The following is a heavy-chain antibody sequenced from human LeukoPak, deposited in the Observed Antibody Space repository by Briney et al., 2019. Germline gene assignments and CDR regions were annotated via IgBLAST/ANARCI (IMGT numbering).Heavy chain of an antibody. J-gene: IGHJ4*02. D-gene: IGHD2-8*02. V-gene: IGHV4-59*01. Sequence: SETLSLTCTVSGGSISSYYWSWIRQPPGKGLEWIGYIYYSGSTNYNPSLKSRVNISVDTSKNQFSLKLSSVTAADTAVYYCARTSVLVGYFDYWGQGTLVTVSS. CDR3: ARTSVLVGYFDY. CDR2: IYYSGST. CDR1: GGSISSYY.